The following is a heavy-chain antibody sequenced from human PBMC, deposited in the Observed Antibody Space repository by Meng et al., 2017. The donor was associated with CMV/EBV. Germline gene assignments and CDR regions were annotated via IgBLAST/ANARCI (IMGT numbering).Heavy chain of an antibody. CDR2: IRYDGSNK. V-gene: IGHV3-30*02. J-gene: IGHJ6*02. Sequence: GGSLRLSCAASGFTFSSYGMHWVRQAPGKGLEWVAFIRYDGSNKYYADSVKGRFTISRDNSKNTLYLQMNSLRAEDTAVYYCANVAQSPGWELHHYYYGMDVWGQGTTVTV. D-gene: IGHD1-26*01. CDR1: GFTFSSYG. CDR3: ANVAQSPGWELHHYYYGMDV.